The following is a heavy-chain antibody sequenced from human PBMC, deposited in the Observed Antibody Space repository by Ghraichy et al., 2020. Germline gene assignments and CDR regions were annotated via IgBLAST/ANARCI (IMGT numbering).Heavy chain of an antibody. J-gene: IGHJ5*02. CDR1: GGSFSGYY. CDR2: INHSGST. Sequence: SETLSLTCAVYGGSFSGYYWSWIRQPPGKGLEWIGEINHSGSTNYNPSLKSRVTISVDTSKNQFSLKLSSVTAADTAVYYCARGRQYSSGWYVHLRWFDPWGQGTLVTVSS. D-gene: IGHD6-19*01. CDR3: ARGRQYSSGWYVHLRWFDP. V-gene: IGHV4-34*01.